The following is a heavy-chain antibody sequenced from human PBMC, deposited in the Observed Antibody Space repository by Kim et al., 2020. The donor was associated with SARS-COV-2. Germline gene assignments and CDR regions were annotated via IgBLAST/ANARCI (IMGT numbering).Heavy chain of an antibody. CDR3: ARDRRGYYYGSGSYSAYYYYYGMDV. V-gene: IGHV3-30*04. Sequence: GGSLRLSCAASGFTFSSYAMHWVRQAPGKGLEWVAVISYDGSNKYYADSVKGRFPISRDNSKNTLYLQMNSLRAEDTAVYYCARDRRGYYYGSGSYSAYYYYYGMDVWGQGTTVTVSS. J-gene: IGHJ6*02. D-gene: IGHD3-10*01. CDR2: ISYDGSNK. CDR1: GFTFSSYA.